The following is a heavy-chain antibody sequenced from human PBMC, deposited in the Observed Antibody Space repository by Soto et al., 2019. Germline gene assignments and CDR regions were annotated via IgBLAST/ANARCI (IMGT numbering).Heavy chain of an antibody. CDR1: GFTFSSYA. D-gene: IGHD2-2*01. CDR2: ISSNGGST. V-gene: IGHV3-64D*08. CDR3: LRAGDGGSSNGCYEGV. J-gene: IGHJ4*03. Sequence: GGSLRLSCAASGFTFSSYAMHWVRQAPGKGLEYVSAISSNGGSTYYADSVKGRFTISRDNSKNTLYLQMNRLSAEDAAVYYCLRAGDGGSSNGCYEGVWGQGTMVTVSS.